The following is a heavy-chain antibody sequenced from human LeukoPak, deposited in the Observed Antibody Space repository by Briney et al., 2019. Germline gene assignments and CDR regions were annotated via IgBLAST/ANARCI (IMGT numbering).Heavy chain of an antibody. CDR3: ARGWFGESHFDY. D-gene: IGHD3-10*01. V-gene: IGHV3-13*01. CDR1: GFTFSSYD. J-gene: IGHJ4*02. Sequence: GGSLRLSCAASGFTFSSYDMHWVRQATGKGLEWVSAIGTAGDTYYPGSVKGRFTISRENAKNSLYLQMNSLRAGDTAVYYCARGWFGESHFDYWGQGTLVTVSS. CDR2: IGTAGDT.